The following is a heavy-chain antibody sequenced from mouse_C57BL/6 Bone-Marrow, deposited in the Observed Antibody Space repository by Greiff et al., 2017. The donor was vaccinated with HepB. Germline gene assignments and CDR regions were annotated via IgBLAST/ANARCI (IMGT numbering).Heavy chain of an antibody. J-gene: IGHJ1*03. CDR2: IDPEDGET. CDR3: ARYDATVVSWYFDV. CDR1: GFNIKDYY. D-gene: IGHD1-1*01. Sequence: EVKLLESGAELVKPGASVKLSCTASGFNIKDYYMHWVKQRTEQGLEWIGRIDPEDGETKYAPKFQGKATITADTSSNTAYLQLSSLTSEDTAVYYCARYDATVVSWYFDVWGTGTTVTVSS. V-gene: IGHV14-2*01.